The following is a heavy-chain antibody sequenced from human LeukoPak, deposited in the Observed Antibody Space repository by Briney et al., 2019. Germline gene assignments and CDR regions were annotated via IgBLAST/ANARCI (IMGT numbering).Heavy chain of an antibody. J-gene: IGHJ4*02. CDR1: GFTFSDYY. D-gene: IGHD3-9*01. CDR2: ITSGGTTI. Sequence: GGSLRLSCAASGFTFSDYYMSWIRQAPGKGLEWVSYITSGGTTIYHADSVKGQFTISRDNSMDTLYLQMSSLRAEDTAAYYCAKDVFELYDIYDHWGQGTLVSVSS. V-gene: IGHV3-11*01. CDR3: AKDVFELYDIYDH.